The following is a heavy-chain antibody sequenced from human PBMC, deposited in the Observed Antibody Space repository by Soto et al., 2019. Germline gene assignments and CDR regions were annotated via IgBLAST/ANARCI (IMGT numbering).Heavy chain of an antibody. CDR2: ISYDGSNK. Sequence: QVQLVESGGGVVQPGRSLRLSCAASGFTFSSYGMHWVRQVPGKGLAWVAVISYDGSNKYYADSGKGRFTISRDNSKNTLYLQMNSLRAEDTAVYYCAKDRGWALDYWCQGTLVTVSS. V-gene: IGHV3-30*18. CDR1: GFTFSSYG. D-gene: IGHD6-19*01. J-gene: IGHJ4*02. CDR3: AKDRGWALDY.